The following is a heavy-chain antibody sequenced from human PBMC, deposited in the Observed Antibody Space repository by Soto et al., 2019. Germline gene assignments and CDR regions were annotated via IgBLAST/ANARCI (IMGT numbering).Heavy chain of an antibody. CDR1: GFTFSTYH. Sequence: GGSLRRSCAASGFTFSTYHMNWVRQAPGKGLEWVSYIHSGGSRIYYADSVKGRFTISRDNAKNSLYLQMNSLRAEDTAVYYFARDGSTVTTNYHYAMDVGGQGTTVNLSS. D-gene: IGHD4-17*01. CDR2: IHSGGSRI. J-gene: IGHJ6*02. V-gene: IGHV3-48*03. CDR3: ARDGSTVTTNYHYAMDV.